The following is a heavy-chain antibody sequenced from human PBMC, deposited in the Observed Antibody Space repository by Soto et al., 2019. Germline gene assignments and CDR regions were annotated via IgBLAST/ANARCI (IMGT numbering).Heavy chain of an antibody. V-gene: IGHV5-51*01. CDR3: ALSGAYCGGGCYSQLRY. Sequence: GEYLKISCKGSGYSFTSYWIGWVRQMPGKGLEWMGIIYPGDSDTRYSPSFQGQVTISADKSISTAYLQWSSLKASDTAMYYCALSGAYCGGGCYSQLRYWGQGTLVTVSS. CDR1: GYSFTSYW. D-gene: IGHD2-21*02. J-gene: IGHJ4*02. CDR2: IYPGDSDT.